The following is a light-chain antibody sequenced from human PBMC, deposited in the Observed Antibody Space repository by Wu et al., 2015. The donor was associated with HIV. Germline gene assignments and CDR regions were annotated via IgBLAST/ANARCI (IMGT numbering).Light chain of an antibody. J-gene: IGKJ1*01. CDR2: GAS. V-gene: IGKV3-15*01. CDR1: QSVSSN. Sequence: EIVMTQSPATLSVSPGERATLSCRASQSVSSNLAWYQQKPGQAPRLLIYGASTRATGIPARFSGSGSGTEFTLTISSMQSEDFATYYCQQYYSYPSWTFGHGTKVEIK. CDR3: QQYYSYPSWT.